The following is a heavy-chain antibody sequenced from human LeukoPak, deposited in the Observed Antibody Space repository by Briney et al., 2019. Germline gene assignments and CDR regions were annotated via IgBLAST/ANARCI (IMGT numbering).Heavy chain of an antibody. V-gene: IGHV3-20*04. J-gene: IGHJ4*02. CDR2: INWNGGST. Sequence: GGSLRLSCAASGFTFDDYGMGWVRHAPGKGLEWVSGINWNGGSTGYADSVKGRFTISRDNAKNSLYLQMNSLRAEDTALYYCARKGGPATYFDYWGQGTLVTVSS. CDR3: ARKGGPATYFDY. D-gene: IGHD2-2*01. CDR1: GFTFDDYG.